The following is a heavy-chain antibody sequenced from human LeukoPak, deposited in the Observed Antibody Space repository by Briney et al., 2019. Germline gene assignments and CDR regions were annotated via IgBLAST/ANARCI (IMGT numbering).Heavy chain of an antibody. CDR1: GYTFTSYG. D-gene: IGHD6-19*01. V-gene: IGHV1-18*01. CDR3: ARDPGKGMAVARTIDY. J-gene: IGHJ4*02. Sequence: ASVKVSCKASGYTFTSYGISWVRQTPGQGLEWMGWISAFNANTNYAQKLQGRVTMTTDTSTSTAYMELRSLRSDDTAVYYCARDPGKGMAVARTIDYWGQGTLVTVSS. CDR2: ISAFNANT.